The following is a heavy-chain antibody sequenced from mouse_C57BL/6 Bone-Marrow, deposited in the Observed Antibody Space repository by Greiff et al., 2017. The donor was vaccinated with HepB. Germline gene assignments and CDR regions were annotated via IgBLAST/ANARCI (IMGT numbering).Heavy chain of an antibody. CDR2: ICPGDGDT. J-gene: IGHJ3*01. D-gene: IGHD1-1*01. CDR1: GYAFSSSW. CDR3: ARRITPKFAY. Sequence: QVQLQQSGPELVKPGASVKISCKASGYAFSSSWMNWVKQRPGKGLEWIGRICPGDGDTNYNGKFKGKATLTADKSSSTAYMQLSSLTSEDSAVYYYARRITPKFAYWGQGTLVTVSA. V-gene: IGHV1-82*01.